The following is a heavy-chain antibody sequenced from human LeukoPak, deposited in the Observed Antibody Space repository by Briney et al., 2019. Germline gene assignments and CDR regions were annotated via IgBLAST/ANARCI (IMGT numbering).Heavy chain of an antibody. CDR1: GGSFSGYY. Sequence: SETLSLTCAVYGGSFSGYYWSWIRQPPGKGLEWIGEINHSGSTNYNPSLKSRVTISVDTSKNRFSLKLSSVTAADTAVYYCARARYSSGWYLPRQGERYYYYGMDVWGQGTTVTVSS. D-gene: IGHD6-19*01. J-gene: IGHJ6*02. V-gene: IGHV4-34*01. CDR3: ARARYSSGWYLPRQGERYYYYGMDV. CDR2: INHSGST.